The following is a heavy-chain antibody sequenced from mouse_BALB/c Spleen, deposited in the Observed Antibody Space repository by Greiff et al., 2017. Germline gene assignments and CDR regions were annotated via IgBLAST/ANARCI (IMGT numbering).Heavy chain of an antibody. D-gene: IGHD1-2*01. CDR1: GFAFSSYD. Sequence: DVHLVESGGGLVKPGGSLKLSCAASGFAFSSYDMSWVRQTPEKRLEWVAYISSGGGSTYYPDTVKGRFTISRDNAKNTLYLQMSSLKSEDTAMYYCARHDGGFAYWGQGTLVTVSA. CDR2: ISSGGGST. V-gene: IGHV5-12-1*01. J-gene: IGHJ3*01. CDR3: ARHDGGFAY.